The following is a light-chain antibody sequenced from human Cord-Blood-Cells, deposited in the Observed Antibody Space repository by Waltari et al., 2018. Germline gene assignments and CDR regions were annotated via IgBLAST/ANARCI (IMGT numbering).Light chain of an antibody. V-gene: IGLV1-47*01. CDR1: SSNIGSNY. CDR3: AAWDDSLSGRV. J-gene: IGLJ3*02. Sequence: QSVLTQPPSASGTPGQRVTISCSGSSSNIGSNYVYWYQQLPGTAPKLLIYRNNQRPSGGPDRLAGPKSGTSASLAISGLRSEDEADYYWAAWDDSLSGRVFGGGTKLTVL. CDR2: RNN.